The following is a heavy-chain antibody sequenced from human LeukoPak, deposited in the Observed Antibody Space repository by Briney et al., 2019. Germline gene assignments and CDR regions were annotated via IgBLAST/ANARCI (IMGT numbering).Heavy chain of an antibody. V-gene: IGHV3-30*18. CDR1: GFTFSSYG. CDR2: TSYDGSNK. J-gene: IGHJ4*02. D-gene: IGHD3-22*01. Sequence: PGGSLRLSCAASGFTFSSYGMHWVRQAPGKGLEWVAVTSYDGSNKDYADSVKGRFTISRDDSKNTLYLQMNSLRAEDTAVYFCAKDPRDYYDSSGYYYFDYWGQGTLVTVSS. CDR3: AKDPRDYYDSSGYYYFDY.